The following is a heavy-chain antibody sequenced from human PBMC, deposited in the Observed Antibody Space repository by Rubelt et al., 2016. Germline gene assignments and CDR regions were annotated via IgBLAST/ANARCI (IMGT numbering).Heavy chain of an antibody. CDR3: ARQPPDTAAFDY. V-gene: IGHV4-34*01. J-gene: IGHJ4*02. CDR2: THDSGET. Sequence: QVQLQQWGAGLLKPSETLSLICAVYSGSFSGYYWTWIPQPPGKGLEWLAYTHDSGETKYNPSLKSRLIISVDTSKNQLSRKLSPGTAADTAVYHCARQPPDTAAFDYWGQGVLVTVSS. CDR1: SGSFSGYY. D-gene: IGHD2-21*02.